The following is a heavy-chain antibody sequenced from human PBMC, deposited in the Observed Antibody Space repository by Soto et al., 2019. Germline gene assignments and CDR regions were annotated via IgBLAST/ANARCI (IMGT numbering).Heavy chain of an antibody. Sequence: QVQLQQWGAGLLKPSETLSLTCAVYGGSFSGYYWSWIRQPPGKGLEWIGEINHSGSTNYNPSLKSRVTISVDTSKNQFSLKLSSVTAADTAVYYCARGPSVSVALRKDYYYYGMDVWGQGTTVTVSS. CDR2: INHSGST. D-gene: IGHD1-20*01. CDR3: ARGPSVSVALRKDYYYYGMDV. CDR1: GGSFSGYY. J-gene: IGHJ6*02. V-gene: IGHV4-34*01.